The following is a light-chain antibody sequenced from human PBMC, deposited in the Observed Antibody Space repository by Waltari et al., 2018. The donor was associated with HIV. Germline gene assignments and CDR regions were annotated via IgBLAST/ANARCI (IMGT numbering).Light chain of an antibody. J-gene: IGKJ2*01. CDR2: WAS. V-gene: IGKV4-1*01. CDR1: QSVLYSSNNKNF. Sequence: DIVMTQSPDSLALSLGERATINCKSNQSVLYSSNNKNFLAWYQQKSGQRPKLLVYWASTRASGVPDRFSGSGSGTDFTLTSSSLQAEDVAVYFCQQHYTTPYTFGQGTKLEIK. CDR3: QQHYTTPYT.